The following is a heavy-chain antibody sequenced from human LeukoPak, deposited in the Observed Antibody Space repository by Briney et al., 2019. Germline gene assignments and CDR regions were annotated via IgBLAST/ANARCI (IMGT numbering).Heavy chain of an antibody. CDR3: ARHRDYGTGWYGFDY. V-gene: IGHV4-59*08. Sequence: KSSETLSLTCTVSGGSINSYYWSWIRQPPGKGPEWIAYIYYSGSSNYNPSLKSRVTISVDTSKNQFSLRLSSVTAADTAVYYCARHRDYGTGWYGFDYWGQGSLVTVSS. CDR2: IYYSGSS. CDR1: GGSINSYY. J-gene: IGHJ4*02. D-gene: IGHD6-19*01.